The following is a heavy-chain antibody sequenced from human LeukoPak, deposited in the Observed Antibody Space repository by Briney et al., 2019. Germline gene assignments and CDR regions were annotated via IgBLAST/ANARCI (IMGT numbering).Heavy chain of an antibody. CDR3: VRVSSIGRFGELHFDY. CDR1: GYTFTGYY. V-gene: IGHV1-2*02. J-gene: IGHJ4*02. CDR2: INPNSGGT. Sequence: ASVKVSCKASGYTFTGYYMHWVRQAAGQGLEWMGWINPNSGGTNYAQKFQGRVTMTRDTSISTAYMELSRLRSDDTAVYYCVRVSSIGRFGELHFDYWGQGTLVTVSS. D-gene: IGHD3-10*01.